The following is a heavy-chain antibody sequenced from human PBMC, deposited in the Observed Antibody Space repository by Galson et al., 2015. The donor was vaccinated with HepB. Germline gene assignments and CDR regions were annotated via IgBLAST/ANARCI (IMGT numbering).Heavy chain of an antibody. CDR1: GFTFSSYA. Sequence: SLRLSCAASGFTFSSYAMSWVRQAPGKGLEWVSAISGSGGSTYYADSVKGRFTISRDNSKNTLYLQMNSLRAEDTAVYYCAKDSRYNWNYVHYGMDVWGQGTTVTVSS. CDR2: ISGSGGST. J-gene: IGHJ6*02. D-gene: IGHD1-7*01. V-gene: IGHV3-23*01. CDR3: AKDSRYNWNYVHYGMDV.